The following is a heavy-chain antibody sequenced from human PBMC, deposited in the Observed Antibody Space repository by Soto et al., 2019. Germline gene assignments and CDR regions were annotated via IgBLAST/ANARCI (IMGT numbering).Heavy chain of an antibody. CDR1: GFTFSSYA. J-gene: IGHJ4*02. V-gene: IGHV3-64*02. CDR3: ARGTPIAVVY. CDR2: ISSNGGST. Sequence: EVQLVESGEGLVQPGGSLRLSCAASGFTFSSYAMHWVRQAPGKGLEYVSAISSNGGSTYYADSVKGRFTISRDNSKNTLYLEMGSLRAEDMAVYYCARGTPIAVVYWGQGTLVTVSS. D-gene: IGHD6-19*01.